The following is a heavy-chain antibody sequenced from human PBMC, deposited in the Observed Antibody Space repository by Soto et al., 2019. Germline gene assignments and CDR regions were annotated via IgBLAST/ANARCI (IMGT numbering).Heavy chain of an antibody. Sequence: GGSLRLSCAASGFTFSSYAMSWVRQAPGKGLEWVSAISGSGGSTYYADSVKGRFTISRDNSKNTLYLQMNSLRAEDTAVYYCAKGDLYCSGGSCSEIDYWGQGTLVTVSS. D-gene: IGHD2-15*01. V-gene: IGHV3-23*01. CDR3: AKGDLYCSGGSCSEIDY. CDR1: GFTFSSYA. CDR2: ISGSGGST. J-gene: IGHJ4*02.